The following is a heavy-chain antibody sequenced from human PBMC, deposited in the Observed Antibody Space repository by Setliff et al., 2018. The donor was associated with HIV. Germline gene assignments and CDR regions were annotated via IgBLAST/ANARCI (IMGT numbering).Heavy chain of an antibody. CDR3: STNKWPMIRGVTAFDH. D-gene: IGHD3-10*01. CDR2: VDPENGKT. CDR1: GYTFADHF. J-gene: IGHJ4*02. Sequence: ASVKVSCKASGYTFADHFMYWVQQAPGKGLVYMGRVDPENGKTIYAEKFQGRLTITADTSTDTGYMELSSLTSHDTALYYCSTNKWPMIRGVTAFDHCGPGTLVTVSS. V-gene: IGHV1-69-2*01.